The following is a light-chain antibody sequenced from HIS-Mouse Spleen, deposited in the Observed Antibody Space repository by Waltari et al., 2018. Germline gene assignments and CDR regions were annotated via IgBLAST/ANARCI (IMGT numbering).Light chain of an antibody. Sequence: QSVLTQPPSASGTPGPRVTISCSGRSSNIGSTTVNWYQQLPGTAPKLLIYSNNQRPSGVPDRFSGSKSGTSASLAISGLQSEDEADYYCAAWDDSLNGVVFGGGTKLTVL. V-gene: IGLV1-44*01. CDR1: SSNIGSTT. J-gene: IGLJ2*01. CDR2: SNN. CDR3: AAWDDSLNGVV.